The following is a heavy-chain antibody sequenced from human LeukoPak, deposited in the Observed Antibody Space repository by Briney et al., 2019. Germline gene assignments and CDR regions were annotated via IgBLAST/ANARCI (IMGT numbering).Heavy chain of an antibody. CDR1: GNTFTNYD. CDR3: ARCTGGDCGGAFDI. J-gene: IGHJ3*02. Sequence: ASVKVSCKTSGNTFTNYDINWLRQATGQGLEWMGWMNPNTGNADSAQKFQGRVTMTRNISISTAYMELSSLRLEDTAVYYCARCTGGDCGGAFDIWGQGTMVTASS. CDR2: MNPNTGNA. V-gene: IGHV1-8*01. D-gene: IGHD2-21*02.